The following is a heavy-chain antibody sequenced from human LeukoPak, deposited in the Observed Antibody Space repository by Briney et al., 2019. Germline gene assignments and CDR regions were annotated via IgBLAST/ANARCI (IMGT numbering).Heavy chain of an antibody. CDR3: ARGRDGYNYDFDY. CDR2: IIPIFGTA. Sequence: SVKVSCKASGATFSSYVISLVRQPPGQGLELMGGIIPIFGTANYAQKFQGRVTITADESTSTAYMELSSLRSEDTAVYYCARGRDGYNYDFDYWGQGTLVTVSS. CDR1: GATFSSYV. V-gene: IGHV1-69*13. J-gene: IGHJ4*02. D-gene: IGHD5-24*01.